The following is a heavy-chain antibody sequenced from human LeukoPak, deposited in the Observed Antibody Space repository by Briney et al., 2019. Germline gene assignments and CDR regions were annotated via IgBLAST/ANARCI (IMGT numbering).Heavy chain of an antibody. CDR1: GGSFSGYY. CDR2: INHSGST. V-gene: IGHV4-34*01. D-gene: IGHD6-13*01. Sequence: KPSETLSLTCAVYGGSFSGYYWSWIRQPPGKGLEWIGEINHSGSTNYNPSLKSRVTISVDTSKNQFSLKLSSVTAADTAVYYCARRGTAAGNLDYWGQGTLVTVSS. J-gene: IGHJ4*02. CDR3: ARRGTAAGNLDY.